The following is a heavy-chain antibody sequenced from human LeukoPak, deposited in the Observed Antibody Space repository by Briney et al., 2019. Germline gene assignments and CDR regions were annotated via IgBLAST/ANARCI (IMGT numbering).Heavy chain of an antibody. CDR3: ARKYSSGWYDY. CDR2: IIPIFGTA. V-gene: IGHV1-69*13. J-gene: IGHJ4*02. D-gene: IGHD6-19*01. Sequence: ASVKVSCKASGYTFTSNYIHWVRQAPGQGLEWMGGIIPIFGTANYAQKFQGRVTITADESTSTAYMELSSLRSEDTAVYYCARKYSSGWYDYWGQGTLVTVSS. CDR1: GYTFTSNY.